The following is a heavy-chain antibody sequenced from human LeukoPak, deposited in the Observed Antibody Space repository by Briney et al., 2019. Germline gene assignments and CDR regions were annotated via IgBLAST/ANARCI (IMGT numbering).Heavy chain of an antibody. J-gene: IGHJ4*02. CDR2: INHSGST. Sequence: SETLSLTCAVYGGSFSGYYWSWIRQPPGKGLEWIGEINHSGSTNYNPSLRSRVTISVDTSKNQFSLKLSSVTAADTAVYYCARGAFIHYDSSGYEEVDYWGQGTLVTVSS. CDR1: GGSFSGYY. CDR3: ARGAFIHYDSSGYEEVDY. V-gene: IGHV4-34*01. D-gene: IGHD3-22*01.